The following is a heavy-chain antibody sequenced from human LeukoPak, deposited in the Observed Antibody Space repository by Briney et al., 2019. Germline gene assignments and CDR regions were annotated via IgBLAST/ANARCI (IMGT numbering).Heavy chain of an antibody. D-gene: IGHD6-25*01. V-gene: IGHV4-4*02. CDR3: ATRLEGEGPGYLWDGHFDR. J-gene: IGHJ2*01. CDR1: DEVITRNNW. CDR2: IFHSGTT. Sequence: SGTLCLTCTVSDEVITRNNWWSWVRQSPGEGLGWIGEIFHSGTTRYKASLESRVTMLLDKSKNQFSLRLNSVTAADTAVYYCATRLEGEGPGYLWDGHFDRWGRGTLVTVSS.